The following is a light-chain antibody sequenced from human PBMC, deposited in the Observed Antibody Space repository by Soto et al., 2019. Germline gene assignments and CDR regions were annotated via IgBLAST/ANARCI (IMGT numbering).Light chain of an antibody. CDR2: EVT. V-gene: IGLV2-14*01. J-gene: IGLJ1*01. CDR1: SSDVGGYNY. Sequence: QSVLTQPASVSGSPGQSITISCTGTSSDVGGYNYVSWYKQHPGKAPKLMIYEVTNRPSGVSNRFSGSKSGNTASLTISGLQVEDEADYYCSTYTSSTPYLFGTGTKVTVL. CDR3: STYTSSTPYL.